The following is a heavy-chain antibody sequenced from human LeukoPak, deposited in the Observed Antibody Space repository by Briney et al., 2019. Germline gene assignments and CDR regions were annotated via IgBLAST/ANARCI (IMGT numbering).Heavy chain of an antibody. D-gene: IGHD3-10*01. CDR1: GFTVSNNY. Sequence: GRSLRLSCAASGFTVSNNYMSWVRQAPGKGLEWVSVIYSGGGTYYADSVKGRFTISRDNSKNTLFLQMNSLRAEDTAVYYCAKDTRLYSGSGSYFLDFWGQGTLVTVSS. CDR3: AKDTRLYSGSGSYFLDF. V-gene: IGHV3-53*01. J-gene: IGHJ4*02. CDR2: IYSGGGT.